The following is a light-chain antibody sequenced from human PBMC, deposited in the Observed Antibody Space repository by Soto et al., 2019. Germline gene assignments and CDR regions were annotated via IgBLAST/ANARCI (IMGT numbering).Light chain of an antibody. CDR1: HIVNSY. J-gene: IGKJ5*01. CDR2: DAS. CDR3: QQRSNWPPIT. Sequence: EIVLTQSPATLSLSPGERATLSCRASHIVNSYLAWYQQKPGQAPRLLIYDASNRAAGIPARFSGSGSGTDFTLTINSLEPEDFAVYYCQQRSNWPPITFGQGTRLEIK. V-gene: IGKV3-11*01.